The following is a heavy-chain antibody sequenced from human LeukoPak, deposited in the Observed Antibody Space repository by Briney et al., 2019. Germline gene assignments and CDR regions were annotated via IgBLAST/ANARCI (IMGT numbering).Heavy chain of an antibody. J-gene: IGHJ4*02. CDR1: GVSISSGIR. Sequence: PSETLSLTCGVSGVSISSGIRWSWVRQPPGKGLERIGEIHHEGSTKYSPSLKSRVTISVDKSKNQFSLKLNSVTAADTAVYYCTAQGGWYIDYWGQGTLVTVSS. V-gene: IGHV4/OR15-8*01. CDR3: TAQGGWYIDY. D-gene: IGHD6-19*01. CDR2: IHHEGST.